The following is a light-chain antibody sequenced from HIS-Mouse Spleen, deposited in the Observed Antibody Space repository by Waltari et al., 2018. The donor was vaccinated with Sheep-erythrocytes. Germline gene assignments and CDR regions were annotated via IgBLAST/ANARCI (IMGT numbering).Light chain of an antibody. V-gene: IGLV2-11*01. CDR3: CSYAGSYNHV. CDR1: SSDVGGYNY. J-gene: IGLJ1*01. Sequence: QSALTQPRSVSGSPAQSVTISCTRTSSDVGGYNYVSWYQQHPGNAPKLMIYDVSKRPSGVPDRFSGSKSGNTASLTISGLQAEDEADYYCCSYAGSYNHVFATGTKVTVL. CDR2: DVS.